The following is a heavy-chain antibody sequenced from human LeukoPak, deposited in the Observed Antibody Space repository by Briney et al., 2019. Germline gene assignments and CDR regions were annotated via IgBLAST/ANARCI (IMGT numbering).Heavy chain of an antibody. Sequence: SQTLALTCTVSGGSISSGGYYWTWIRQPPGKGLEWIGYIYHSGSTYYNPSLKSRVTISVDRSKNQFSLKLSSVTAADTAVYYCARAAAIPDFDYWGQGTLVTVSS. CDR3: ARAAAIPDFDY. D-gene: IGHD6-13*01. V-gene: IGHV4-30-2*01. CDR1: GGSISSGGYY. CDR2: IYHSGST. J-gene: IGHJ4*02.